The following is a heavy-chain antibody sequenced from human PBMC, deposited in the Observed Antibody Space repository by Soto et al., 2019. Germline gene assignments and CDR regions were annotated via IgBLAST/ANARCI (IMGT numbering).Heavy chain of an antibody. CDR2: IIPIFGGP. V-gene: IGHV1-69*06. J-gene: IGHJ5*02. D-gene: IGHD3-3*01. Sequence: QVQLVQSGAVVKKPGSSVTVSCKASGGMFSDYTISWVRQAPGQGLEWMGGIIPIFGGPHYAQKFQGRVTITGDKPTSAVDLELGDLTSEDTAVYYWAKKGGGASIDFWRANWFDPWGQGTLVTVSS. CDR3: AKKGGGASIDFWRANWFDP. CDR1: GGMFSDYT.